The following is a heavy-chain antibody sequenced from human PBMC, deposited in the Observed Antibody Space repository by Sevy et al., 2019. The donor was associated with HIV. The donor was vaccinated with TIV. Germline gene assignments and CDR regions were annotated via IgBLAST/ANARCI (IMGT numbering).Heavy chain of an antibody. CDR2: IRGKPDTNAT. CDR1: GFTFSASA. D-gene: IGHD1-26*01. Sequence: GGYLRLSCVASGFTFSASALHWVRQASGKGLEWLGRIRGKPDTNATAYAASLKGRFTISRDDSMNTAYLQMNNLKIEDTASSFCTRLYSGSPGFWFDPWGQGTLVTVSS. V-gene: IGHV3-73*01. J-gene: IGHJ5*02. CDR3: TRLYSGSPGFWFDP.